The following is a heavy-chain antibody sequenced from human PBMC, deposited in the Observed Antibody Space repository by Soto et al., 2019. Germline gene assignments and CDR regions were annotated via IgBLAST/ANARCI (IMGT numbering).Heavy chain of an antibody. CDR1: GGTFSSYA. V-gene: IGHV1-69*13. CDR2: IIPIFGTA. CDR3: AREGSSWSGDFDY. Sequence: SVKVSCKASGGTFSSYAVSWVRQAPGQGLEWMGGIIPIFGTANYAQKFQGRVTITADESTSTAYMELSSLRSEDTAVYYCAREGSSWSGDFDYWGQGTLVTVSS. D-gene: IGHD6-13*01. J-gene: IGHJ4*02.